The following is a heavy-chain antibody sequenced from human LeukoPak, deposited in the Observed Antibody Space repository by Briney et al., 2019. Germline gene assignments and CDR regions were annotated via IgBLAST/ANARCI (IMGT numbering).Heavy chain of an antibody. CDR3: ASMGRGYSVGYMDV. CDR2: IYTSGST. CDR1: GYSISSDYY. J-gene: IGHJ6*03. D-gene: IGHD5/OR15-5a*01. V-gene: IGHV4-61*02. Sequence: SETLSLTCTVSGYSISSDYYWGWIRQPAGKGLEWIGRIYTSGSTNYNPSLKSRVTISVDTSKNQFSLKLSSVTAADTAVYYCASMGRGYSVGYMDVWGKGTTVTISS.